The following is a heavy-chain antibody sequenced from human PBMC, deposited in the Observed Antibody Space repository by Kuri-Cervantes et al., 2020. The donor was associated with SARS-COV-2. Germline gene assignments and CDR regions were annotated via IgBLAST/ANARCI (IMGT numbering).Heavy chain of an antibody. CDR3: ARDNILFSGSGFDY. CDR2: FYYSGIT. CDR1: GGSISSYY. V-gene: IGHV4-59*01. J-gene: IGHJ4*02. Sequence: SETLSLTCTVSGGSISSYYWSWIRQPPGKGLEWIGYFYYSGITNYNPSLKNRVTMSVDTSKNQFSLNLSSVTAADTAAYYCARDNILFSGSGFDYWGQGTLVTVSS. D-gene: IGHD1-26*01.